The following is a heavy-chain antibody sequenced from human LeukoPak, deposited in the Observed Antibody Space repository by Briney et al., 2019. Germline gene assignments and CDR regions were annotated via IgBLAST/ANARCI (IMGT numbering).Heavy chain of an antibody. J-gene: IGHJ5*02. D-gene: IGHD6-13*01. CDR2: INHSEST. CDR1: GGSFSGYY. V-gene: IGHV4-34*01. CDR3: ATRPDIAAAGPGWFDP. Sequence: PSETLSLTCAVYGGSFSGYYWSWIRQPPGKGLEWIGEINHSESTNYNPSLKSRVTVSVDTSKNQFSLKLSSVTAADTAVYYCATRPDIAAAGPGWFDPWGQGTLVTVSS.